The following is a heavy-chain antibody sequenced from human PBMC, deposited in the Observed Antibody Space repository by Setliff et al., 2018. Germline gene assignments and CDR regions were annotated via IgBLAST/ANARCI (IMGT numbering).Heavy chain of an antibody. CDR1: GFTFSSYS. D-gene: IGHD2-15*01. CDR2: INSDGSRT. Sequence: GGSLRLSCIASGFTFSSYSMNWVRQVPGKGLVWVSRINSDGSRTDYADSVKGRFTISRDNANNSMSLQMNSLRAEDSGVYYCTRALAEGSPAYWGQGTLVTVSS. V-gene: IGHV3-74*01. J-gene: IGHJ4*02. CDR3: TRALAEGSPAY.